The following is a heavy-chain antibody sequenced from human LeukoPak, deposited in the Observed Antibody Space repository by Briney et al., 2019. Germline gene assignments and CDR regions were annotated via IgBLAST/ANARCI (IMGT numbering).Heavy chain of an antibody. CDR3: ARKEGGNFDY. CDR1: GFTFSSYG. Sequence: GGSLRLSCAASGFTFSSYGMHWVRQAPGKGLEWVAVIWYDGSNKYYADSVKGRFTISRDNFKNTMYLQMNSLRAEDTAVYYCARKEGGNFDYWGQGSLVTVSS. CDR2: IWYDGSNK. J-gene: IGHJ4*02. D-gene: IGHD3-16*01. V-gene: IGHV3-33*01.